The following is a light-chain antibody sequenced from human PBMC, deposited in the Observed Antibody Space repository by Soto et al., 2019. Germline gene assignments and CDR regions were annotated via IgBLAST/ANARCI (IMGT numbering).Light chain of an antibody. CDR2: EVS. Sequence: QSALTQPASVSGSPGQSITISCTGTSSDVGGYNYVSWYQQYPGKAPKLMIYEVSNRPSGVSNRFSGSKSGNTASLTISGLQAEDEADYYYTSYIRSSTLDYVFGTGTKLTVL. CDR3: TSYIRSSTLDYV. CDR1: SSDVGGYNY. V-gene: IGLV2-14*01. J-gene: IGLJ1*01.